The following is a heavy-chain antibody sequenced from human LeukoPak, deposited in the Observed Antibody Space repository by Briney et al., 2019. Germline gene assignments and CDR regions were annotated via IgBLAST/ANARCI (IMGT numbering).Heavy chain of an antibody. CDR2: IYYSGST. D-gene: IGHD6-19*01. V-gene: IGHV4-39*07. J-gene: IGHJ4*02. CDR1: GGSISSSSYY. CDR3: AREVAVAGTTGDY. Sequence: SETLSLTCTVSGGSISSSSYYWGWIRQPPGKGLEWIGSIYYSGSTYYNPSLKSRVTISVDTSKNQFSLKLSSVTAADTAVYYCAREVAVAGTTGDYWGQGTLVTVS.